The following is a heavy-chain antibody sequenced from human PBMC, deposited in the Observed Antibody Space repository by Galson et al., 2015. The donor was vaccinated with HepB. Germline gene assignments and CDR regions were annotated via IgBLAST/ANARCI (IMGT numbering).Heavy chain of an antibody. V-gene: IGHV1-69*02. CDR3: ARGVVGATTVTENWFDP. Sequence: SVKVSCKASGGTFSSYTISWVRQAPGQGLEWMGRIIPILGIANYAQKFQGRVTITADKSTSTAYMELSSLGSEDTAVYYCARGVVGATTVTENWFDPWGQRTLFTVSS. D-gene: IGHD1-26*01. J-gene: IGHJ5*02. CDR2: IIPILGIA. CDR1: GGTFSSYT.